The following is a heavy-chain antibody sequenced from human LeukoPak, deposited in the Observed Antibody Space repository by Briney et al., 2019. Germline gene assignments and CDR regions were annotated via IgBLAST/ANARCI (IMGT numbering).Heavy chain of an antibody. CDR1: GFTFDDYT. CDR3: AKGGSGSYVSYYFDY. D-gene: IGHD3-10*01. CDR2: ISWNSGSI. V-gene: IGHV3-9*01. Sequence: GGSLRLSCAASGFTFDDYTMHWVRQAPGQGLEWVSGISWNSGSIGYADSVKGRFTISRDNAKNSLYLQMNSLRAEDTALYYCAKGGSGSYVSYYFDYWGQGTLVTVSS. J-gene: IGHJ4*02.